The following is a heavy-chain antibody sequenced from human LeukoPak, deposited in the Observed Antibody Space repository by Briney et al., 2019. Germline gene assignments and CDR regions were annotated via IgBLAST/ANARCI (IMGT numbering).Heavy chain of an antibody. CDR3: ARVRQQQNFDY. D-gene: IGHD6-13*01. J-gene: IGHJ4*02. Sequence: ASVKVSCKASGYTFTNYDINWVRQAPGQGLEWMGIINPSGGSTSYAQKFQGRVTMTRDTSTSTVYMELSSLRSEDTAVYYCARVRQQQNFDYWGQGTLVTVSS. CDR1: GYTFTNYD. CDR2: INPSGGST. V-gene: IGHV1-46*01.